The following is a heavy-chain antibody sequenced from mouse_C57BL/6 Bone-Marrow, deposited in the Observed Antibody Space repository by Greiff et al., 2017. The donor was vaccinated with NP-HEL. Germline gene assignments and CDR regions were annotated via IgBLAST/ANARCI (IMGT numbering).Heavy chain of an antibody. CDR1: GYTFTSYW. CDR3: ARGGYYGSSPHWYFDV. D-gene: IGHD1-1*01. J-gene: IGHJ1*03. CDR2: IHPNSGST. V-gene: IGHV1-64*01. Sequence: QVQLKQSGAELVKPGASVKLSCKASGYTFTSYWMHWVKQRPGQGLEWIGMIHPNSGSTNYNEKFKSKATLTVDKSSSTAYMQLSSLTSEDSAVYYCARGGYYGSSPHWYFDVWGTGTTVTVSS.